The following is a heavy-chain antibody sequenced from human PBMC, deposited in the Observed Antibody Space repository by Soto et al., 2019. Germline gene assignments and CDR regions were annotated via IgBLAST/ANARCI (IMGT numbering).Heavy chain of an antibody. D-gene: IGHD4-17*01. V-gene: IGHV1-18*01. CDR3: AKTAHPTVTSEYYYYMDV. CDR1: GYSFTSYG. J-gene: IGHJ6*03. Sequence: ASVKVSCKASGYSFTSYGISWVRQAPGQRLEWMGWISAYNGNTNYAQKLQGRVTMTTDTSTSTAYMELRSLRSDDTAVYYCAKTAHPTVTSEYYYYMDVWGKGTTVTVSS. CDR2: ISAYNGNT.